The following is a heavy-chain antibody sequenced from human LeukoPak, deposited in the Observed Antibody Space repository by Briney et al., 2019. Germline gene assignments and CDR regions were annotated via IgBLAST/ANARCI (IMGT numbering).Heavy chain of an antibody. CDR2: FHLDGWT. D-gene: IGHD3-3*01. V-gene: IGHV4-4*02. Sequence: SETLSLTCDVSGGPVTSTNWWTWVRQPPGKGLEWIGEFHLDGWTNYNPSLKSRLNISVDLPENHISLKLTSVTTPDTAVYYCSREGGFFRPLDYSGQGTLVTVSS. CDR3: SREGGFFRPLDY. J-gene: IGHJ4*02. CDR1: GGPVTSTNW.